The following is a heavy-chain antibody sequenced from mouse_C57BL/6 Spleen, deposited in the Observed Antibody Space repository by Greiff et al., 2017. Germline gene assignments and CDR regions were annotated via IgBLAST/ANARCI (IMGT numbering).Heavy chain of an antibody. CDR2: IDPSDSET. D-gene: IGHD2-5*01. Sequence: QVQLKQSGAELVRPGSSVKLSCKASGYTFTSYWMHWVKQRPIQGLEWIGNIDPSDSETHYNQKFKDKATLTVDKSSSTAYMQLSSLTSEDSAVYYCARGDSNYWYFDVWGTGTTVTVSS. V-gene: IGHV1-52*01. J-gene: IGHJ1*03. CDR3: ARGDSNYWYFDV. CDR1: GYTFTSYW.